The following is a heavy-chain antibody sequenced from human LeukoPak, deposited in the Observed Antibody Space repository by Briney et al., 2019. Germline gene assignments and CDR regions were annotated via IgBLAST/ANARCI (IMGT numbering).Heavy chain of an antibody. J-gene: IGHJ4*02. Sequence: ASVKVSCKASGYTFTSYGISWVRQAPGQGLEWMGWISAYNGNTNYAQKLQGRVTMTTDTSTSTAYMVLRSLRSDDTAVYYCARPSYGDYAFDYWGQGTLVTVSS. V-gene: IGHV1-18*01. CDR3: ARPSYGDYAFDY. CDR2: ISAYNGNT. D-gene: IGHD4-17*01. CDR1: GYTFTSYG.